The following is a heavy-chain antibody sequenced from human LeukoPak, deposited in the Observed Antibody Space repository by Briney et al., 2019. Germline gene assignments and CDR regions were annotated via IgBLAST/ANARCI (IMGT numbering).Heavy chain of an antibody. CDR3: ARGSTYYDSSGQVPFDY. CDR1: GFTFSSYA. D-gene: IGHD3-22*01. CDR2: ISSKGGST. Sequence: GGSLRLSCSASGFTFSSYAMHWVRQAPGKGLEYVSAISSKGGSTYYADSVKGRFTISRDNAKNSLYLQMNSLRAEDTAVYYCARGSTYYDSSGQVPFDYWGQGTLVTVSS. V-gene: IGHV3-64*04. J-gene: IGHJ4*02.